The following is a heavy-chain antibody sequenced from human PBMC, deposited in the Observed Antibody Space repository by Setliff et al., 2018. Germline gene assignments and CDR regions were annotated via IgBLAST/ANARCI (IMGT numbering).Heavy chain of an antibody. V-gene: IGHV5-51*03. CDR3: ARALYPSSFIGHNWFDP. CDR1: ASTFSNYW. Sequence: GKSLKISCKDSASTFSNYWSVWVRQMPGKGLEWMGMIYPDDSDTKYHPSFQGQVTISADKSISTAYLQWSSLKASDTAMYYCARALYPSSFIGHNWFDPWGQGTLVTVSS. J-gene: IGHJ5*02. CDR2: IYPDDSDT. D-gene: IGHD2-2*01.